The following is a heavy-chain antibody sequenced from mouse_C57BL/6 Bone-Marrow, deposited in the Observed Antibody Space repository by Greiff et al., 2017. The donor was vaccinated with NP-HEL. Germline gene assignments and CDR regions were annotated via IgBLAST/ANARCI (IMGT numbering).Heavy chain of an antibody. Sequence: VKQRPGQGLEWIGEIDPSDSYTNYNQKFKGKATLTVDTSSSTAYMQLSSLTSEDSAVYYCKVAYYSKSYAMDYWGQGTSVTVSS. CDR3: KVAYYSKSYAMDY. J-gene: IGHJ4*01. CDR2: IDPSDSYT. D-gene: IGHD2-5*01. V-gene: IGHV1-50*01.